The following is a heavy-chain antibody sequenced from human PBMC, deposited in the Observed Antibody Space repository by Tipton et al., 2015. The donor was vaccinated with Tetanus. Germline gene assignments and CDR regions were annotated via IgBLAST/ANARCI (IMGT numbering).Heavy chain of an antibody. J-gene: IGHJ4*02. CDR2: SWYEGTDQ. Sequence: AASGFIFSSYGIHWVRQAPGKGLEWVAVSWYEGTDQYYADSVKGRFTLSRDNSKNTLYLEMNSLRAEDTALYYCAREADCSGGSCFSGDFDNWGQGTQVTVSS. V-gene: IGHV3-33*01. CDR1: GFIFSSYG. D-gene: IGHD2-15*01. CDR3: AREADCSGGSCFSGDFDN.